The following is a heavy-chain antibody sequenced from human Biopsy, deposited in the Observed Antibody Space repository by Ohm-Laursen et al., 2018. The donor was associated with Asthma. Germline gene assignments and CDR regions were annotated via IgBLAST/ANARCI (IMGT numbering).Heavy chain of an antibody. CDR3: ARVDAIMISGDFYFYSGFDL. D-gene: IGHD3-16*01. CDR2: IIPMYGVP. V-gene: IGHV1-69*01. J-gene: IGHJ6*02. CDR1: GGTFRTYA. Sequence: GSSVKVSCKAPGGTFRTYAFNWVRQAPGQGLKWMGGIIPMYGVPKVAQKFQGRVTITADESTSTAYMEMSSLGSEDTAVYYCARVDAIMISGDFYFYSGFDLWGQGTTVRVSS.